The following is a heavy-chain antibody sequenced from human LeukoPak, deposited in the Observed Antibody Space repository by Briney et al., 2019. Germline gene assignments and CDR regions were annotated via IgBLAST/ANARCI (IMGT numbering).Heavy chain of an antibody. CDR3: AKQWFGELSLDY. V-gene: IGHV3-23*01. J-gene: IGHJ4*02. CDR2: ISGSGGST. CDR1: GFTFSSYG. D-gene: IGHD3-10*01. Sequence: GGSLRLSCAASGFTFSSYGMSWVRQAPGKGLEGVSAISGSGGSTYYADSVKGRLTISSDNSKHTLYLQMNSLRAEDTAVYYCAKQWFGELSLDYWGQGTLVTVSS.